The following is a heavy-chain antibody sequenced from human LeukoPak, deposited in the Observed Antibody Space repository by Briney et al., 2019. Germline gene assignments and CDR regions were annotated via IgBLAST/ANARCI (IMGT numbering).Heavy chain of an antibody. Sequence: KPSETLSLTCTVSGGSISSYYWSWIRQPPGKGLEWIGYIYYSGSTNYNPSLKSRVTISVDTSKNQFSLKLSSVTAADTAVYYCARSGPMVRGVLLKFFDYWGQGTLVTVSS. CDR1: GGSISSYY. CDR3: ARSGPMVRGVLLKFFDY. D-gene: IGHD3-10*01. CDR2: IYYSGST. V-gene: IGHV4-59*01. J-gene: IGHJ4*02.